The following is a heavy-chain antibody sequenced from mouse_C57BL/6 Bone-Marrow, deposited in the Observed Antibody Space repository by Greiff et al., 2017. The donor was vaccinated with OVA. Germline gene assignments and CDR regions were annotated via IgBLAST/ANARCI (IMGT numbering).Heavy chain of an antibody. D-gene: IGHD2-5*01. CDR2: IWSGGST. Sequence: VQLQESGPGLVQPSQSLSITCTVSGFSLTSYGVRWVRQSPGKGLEWLGVIWSGGSTDYNAAFISRLSISKDNSKSQVFFKMNSLQADDTAIYYCARGAYYSNYGAMDYWGQGTSVTVSS. CDR1: GFSLTSYG. V-gene: IGHV2-2*01. CDR3: ARGAYYSNYGAMDY. J-gene: IGHJ4*01.